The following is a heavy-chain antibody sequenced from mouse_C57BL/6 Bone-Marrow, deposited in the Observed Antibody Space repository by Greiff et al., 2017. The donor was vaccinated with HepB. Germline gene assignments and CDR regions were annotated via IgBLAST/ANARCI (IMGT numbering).Heavy chain of an antibody. CDR1: GYTFTDYY. CDR2: INPNNGGT. Sequence: EVQLQQSGPELVKPGASVKISCKASGYTFTDYYMNWVKQSHGKSLEWIGDINPNNGGTSYNQKFKGKATLTVDKSSSTAYMELRSLTSEDSAVYYCATRDYDSYWGQGTLVTVSA. V-gene: IGHV1-26*01. D-gene: IGHD2-4*01. J-gene: IGHJ3*01. CDR3: ATRDYDSY.